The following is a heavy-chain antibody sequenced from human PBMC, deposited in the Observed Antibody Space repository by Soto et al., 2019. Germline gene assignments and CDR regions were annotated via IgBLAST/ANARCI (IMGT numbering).Heavy chain of an antibody. CDR3: ARDLARGGGPAGFDY. V-gene: IGHV1-2*02. CDR1: GDTFTANY. Sequence: QVQLLQSGAEVKKPGASVKVSCKASGDTFTANYIHWVRQAPGQGFEWMGWINPKSGGTKYPQKFKGRVTMSRDTSLSTVYMTLTRLTSEDTAVYYCARDLARGGGPAGFDYWGQGTLVTVSS. J-gene: IGHJ4*02. CDR2: INPKSGGT. D-gene: IGHD1-26*01.